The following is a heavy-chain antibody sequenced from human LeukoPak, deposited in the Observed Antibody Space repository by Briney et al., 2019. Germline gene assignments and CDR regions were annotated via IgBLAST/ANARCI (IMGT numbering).Heavy chain of an antibody. CDR3: ARDHRAMIVWDNWFDP. J-gene: IGHJ5*02. CDR1: GGTFSSYA. Sequence: SVKVSCKASGGTFSSYAISWVRQAPGQGLEWMGRIIPILGIANYAQKFQGRVTITADKSTSTAYMELSSLRSEDTAVYYCARDHRAMIVWDNWFDPWGQGTLVTVSS. D-gene: IGHD3-22*01. CDR2: IIPILGIA. V-gene: IGHV1-69*04.